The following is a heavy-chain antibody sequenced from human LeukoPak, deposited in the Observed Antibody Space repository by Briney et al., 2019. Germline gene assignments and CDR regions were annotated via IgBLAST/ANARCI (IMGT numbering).Heavy chain of an antibody. CDR2: ISAYNGNT. Sequence: ASVKVSCKASGYTFTSYGISWVRQAPGQGLEWMGWISAYNGNTNYAQKLQGRVTMTTDTSTSTAYMELRSLRSDDTAVYYCARVLESQYYYYYYMDVWGKGTTATVS. V-gene: IGHV1-18*01. CDR3: ARVLESQYYYYYYMDV. D-gene: IGHD3-3*01. J-gene: IGHJ6*03. CDR1: GYTFTSYG.